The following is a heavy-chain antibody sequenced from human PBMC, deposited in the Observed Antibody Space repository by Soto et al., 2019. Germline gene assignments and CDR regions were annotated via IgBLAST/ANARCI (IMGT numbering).Heavy chain of an antibody. Sequence: GGSLRLPXTASGFTFSSHWMTWVRQAPGKALEWVANIKQDGSEEYYVDSVKGRFTISRDNAKNSLFLQMNSLRAEDTAVYYCASRPSDRNYYGVFDYWGQGTLVTVSS. CDR2: IKQDGSEE. J-gene: IGHJ4*02. CDR1: GFTFSSHW. CDR3: ASRPSDRNYYGVFDY. D-gene: IGHD3-3*01. V-gene: IGHV3-7*03.